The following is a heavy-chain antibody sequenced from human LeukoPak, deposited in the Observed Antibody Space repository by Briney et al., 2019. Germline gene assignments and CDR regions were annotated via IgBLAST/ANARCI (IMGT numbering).Heavy chain of an antibody. V-gene: IGHV4-61*02. D-gene: IGHD3-3*01. J-gene: IGHJ5*02. Sequence: PSQTLSLTCIVSGGSISSGNYYWSWIRQPAGKGLEWIGRIYTSGSTNYNPSLKSRLTISLDTSKNQFSLKLSSVTAADTAVYHCARDHRESFYDFWSAFDPWGQGTLVTVSS. CDR1: GGSISSGNYY. CDR3: ARDHRESFYDFWSAFDP. CDR2: IYTSGST.